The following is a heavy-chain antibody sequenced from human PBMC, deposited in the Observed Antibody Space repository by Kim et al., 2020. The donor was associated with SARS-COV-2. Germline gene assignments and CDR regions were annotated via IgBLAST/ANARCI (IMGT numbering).Heavy chain of an antibody. J-gene: IGHJ6*02. CDR3: ARDYAAIFGVVIIAYYYYCMDV. Sequence: SVKVSCKASGCTFSSYAINWVRQAPGQGLEWMGMIIPSLGIANYAQKFQGRLTITADKSTSTAYMELSSLRSEDTAVYYCARDYAAIFGVVIIAYYYYCMDVAGQATTVTV. D-gene: IGHD3-3*01. CDR1: GCTFSSYA. CDR2: IIPSLGIA. V-gene: IGHV1-69*04.